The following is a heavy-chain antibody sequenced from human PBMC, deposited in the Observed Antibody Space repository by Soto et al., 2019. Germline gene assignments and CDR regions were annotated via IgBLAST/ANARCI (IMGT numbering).Heavy chain of an antibody. J-gene: IGHJ3*02. CDR3: AKGGVSVVPAAFDAFDI. CDR1: GFTFDDYA. D-gene: IGHD2-2*01. V-gene: IGHV3-9*03. CDR2: ISWNSGSI. Sequence: GGSLRLSCAASGFTFDDYAMHWVRQAPGKGLEWVSGISWNSGSIGYADSVKGRFTISRDNAKNSLYLQMNSLRAEDMALYYCAKGGVSVVPAAFDAFDIWGQGTMVTVSS.